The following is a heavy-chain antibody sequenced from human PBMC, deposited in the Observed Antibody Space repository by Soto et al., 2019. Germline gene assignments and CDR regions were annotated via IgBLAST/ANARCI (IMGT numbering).Heavy chain of an antibody. Sequence: QVQLVQSGAEVKKPGSSVKVSCKASGGTFSSYAISWVRQAPGQGLEWMGGIIPIFGTANDAQKFQGRVKITADKSTSTAYMELSSLKSEDTAVYYCARGLWFGESRGWFDPWGQGKLVTVS. CDR2: IIPIFGTA. J-gene: IGHJ5*02. CDR3: ARGLWFGESRGWFDP. V-gene: IGHV1-69*06. CDR1: GGTFSSYA. D-gene: IGHD3-10*01.